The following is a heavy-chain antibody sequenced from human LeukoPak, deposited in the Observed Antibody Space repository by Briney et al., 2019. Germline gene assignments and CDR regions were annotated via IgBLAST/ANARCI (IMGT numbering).Heavy chain of an antibody. CDR2: ISYDGSNK. Sequence: GGSLRLSCAASGFTFSSYAMHWVRQAPGKGLEWVAVISYDGSNKYYADSVKGRFTISRDNSKNTLYLQMNSLRAEDTAVYYCARDLGKQQLVNYGMDVWGQGTMVTVSS. J-gene: IGHJ6*02. CDR3: ARDLGKQQLVNYGMDV. CDR1: GFTFSSYA. V-gene: IGHV3-30-3*01. D-gene: IGHD6-13*01.